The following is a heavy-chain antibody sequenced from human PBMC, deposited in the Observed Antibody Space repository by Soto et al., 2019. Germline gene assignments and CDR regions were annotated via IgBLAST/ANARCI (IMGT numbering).Heavy chain of an antibody. J-gene: IGHJ6*02. CDR1: GGSFSGYY. Sequence: QVQLQQWGAGLLKPSETLSLTCAVYGGSFSGYYWSWIRQPPGKGLEWIGEINHSGSTNYNPSLKSRVTISVDTSKNQFSLKLSSVTAADTAVYYCARDLPGGADEGGMDVWGQGTTVTVSS. CDR3: ARDLPGGADEGGMDV. D-gene: IGHD3-10*01. V-gene: IGHV4-34*01. CDR2: INHSGST.